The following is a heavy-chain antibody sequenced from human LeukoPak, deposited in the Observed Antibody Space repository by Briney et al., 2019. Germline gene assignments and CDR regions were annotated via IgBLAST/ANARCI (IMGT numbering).Heavy chain of an antibody. CDR2: ISSSGGTI. D-gene: IGHD4-17*01. V-gene: IGHV3-48*03. CDR3: ARDGSDYGADY. Sequence: GESLKISCAASGFTFDSYEMNWVRQAPGKGLEWVSYISSSGGTIYYADSVKGRFTISRDNAKNSLYLQMNSLRAEDTAVYYCARDGSDYGADYWGQGTLVTVSS. CDR1: GFTFDSYE. J-gene: IGHJ4*02.